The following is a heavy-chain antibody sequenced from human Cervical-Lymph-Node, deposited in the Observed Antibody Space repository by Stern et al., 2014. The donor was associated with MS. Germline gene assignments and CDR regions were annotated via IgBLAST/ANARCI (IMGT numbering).Heavy chain of an antibody. V-gene: IGHV4-59*08. Sequence: VQLVQSGPGLVKPSETLSLTCTVSGGSISSHYWSWIRQPPGKGLEWVGYIYYSGSTNYNPSLKRRVKISVDTPGPHFPLKLSTVTAADTAVYYCARQLYGMDVWGQGNTVTVSS. CDR2: IYYSGST. CDR3: ARQLYGMDV. CDR1: GGSISSHY. J-gene: IGHJ6*02.